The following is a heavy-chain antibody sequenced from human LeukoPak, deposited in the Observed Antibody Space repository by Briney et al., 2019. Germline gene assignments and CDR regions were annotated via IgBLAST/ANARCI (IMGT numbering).Heavy chain of an antibody. CDR1: GFTFSSYA. J-gene: IGHJ3*02. CDR3: AKDPGDYDYVWGSYRYTGAFDI. Sequence: PGGSLRLSCAASGFTFSSYAMSWVRHAPGKGLEWVSAISGSGGSTYYADSVKGRFTISRDNSKNTLYLQMNSLRAEDTAVYYCAKDPGDYDYVWGSYRYTGAFDIWGQGTMVTVSS. V-gene: IGHV3-23*01. D-gene: IGHD3-16*02. CDR2: ISGSGGST.